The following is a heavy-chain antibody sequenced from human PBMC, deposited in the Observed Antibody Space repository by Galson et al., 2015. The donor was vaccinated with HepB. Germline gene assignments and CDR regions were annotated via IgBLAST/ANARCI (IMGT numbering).Heavy chain of an antibody. D-gene: IGHD3-10*01. CDR1: GYSFTSYW. CDR2: IYPGDSDT. Sequence: QSGAEVKKPGESLKISCKGSGYSFTSYWIGWVRQMPGKGLEWMGIIYPGDSDTRYSPSFQGQVTISADKSISTAYLQWSSLKASDTAMYYCARPTLGVRVPDAFDIWGQGTMVTVSS. CDR3: ARPTLGVRVPDAFDI. J-gene: IGHJ3*02. V-gene: IGHV5-51*03.